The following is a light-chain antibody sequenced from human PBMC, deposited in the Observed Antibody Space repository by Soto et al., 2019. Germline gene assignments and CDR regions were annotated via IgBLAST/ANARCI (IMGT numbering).Light chain of an antibody. CDR3: QQPWGT. J-gene: IGKJ1*01. CDR1: ESVSNY. CDR2: DAS. Sequence: DIVLTQSPATLSLSPGERATLSCRASESVSNYLAWYQQKPGQAPRLLIYDASKRATGIPARFSGSGSGTDFTLTISSLEPEDFAVYYCQQPWGTFGQGTKVDIK. V-gene: IGKV3-11*01.